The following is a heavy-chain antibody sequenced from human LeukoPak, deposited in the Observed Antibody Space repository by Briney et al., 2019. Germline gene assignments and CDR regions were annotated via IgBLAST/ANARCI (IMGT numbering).Heavy chain of an antibody. CDR3: AKEGHGGLLPAHFDY. D-gene: IGHD3-22*01. CDR1: GLTFSSYA. V-gene: IGHV3-23*01. J-gene: IGHJ4*02. Sequence: GGSLRLSCVASGLTFSSYAMNWVRQAPGKGLEWVSAMSGSGGSTYYADSVKGRFTISRDNSKNTLYLQMNSLRAEDTAVYYCAKEGHGGLLPAHFDYWGQGTLVTVSS. CDR2: MSGSGGST.